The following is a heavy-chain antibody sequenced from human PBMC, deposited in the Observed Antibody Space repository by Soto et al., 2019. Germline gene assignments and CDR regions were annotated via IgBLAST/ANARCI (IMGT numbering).Heavy chain of an antibody. J-gene: IGHJ6*02. D-gene: IGHD3-10*01. CDR1: GFTVGDYA. CDR3: AKDRSSGSPYYGMDF. CDR2: FKWNSGDV. Sequence: LRLSCAASGFTVGDYAMHWVRQVPGKGLEWVSGFKWNSGDVGYADSVKGRFTISRDNAKNSLYLQMNSLRPEDTAVYYCAKDRSSGSPYYGMDFWGQGTMVTVSS. V-gene: IGHV3-9*01.